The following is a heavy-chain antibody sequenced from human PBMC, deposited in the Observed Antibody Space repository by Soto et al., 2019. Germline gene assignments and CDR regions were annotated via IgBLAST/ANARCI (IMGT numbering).Heavy chain of an antibody. CDR2: TSYDGGNP. Sequence: QVPLVESGGGVVQPGRSLRLSCAGSGFKFGSYGMHWVRQAPGKGLEWVAVTSYDGGNPLYADSVKGRFTISRDNSQNTLYLQTDSLTIDDSAVYYCAKDLSTLGMNCLDSWGKGTVVTVSS. J-gene: IGHJ4*02. D-gene: IGHD3-16*01. CDR1: GFKFGSYG. V-gene: IGHV3-30*18. CDR3: AKDLSTLGMNCLDS.